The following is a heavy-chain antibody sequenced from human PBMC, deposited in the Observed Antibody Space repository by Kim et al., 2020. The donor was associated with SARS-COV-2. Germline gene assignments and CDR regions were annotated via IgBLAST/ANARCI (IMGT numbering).Heavy chain of an antibody. J-gene: IGHJ3*01. CDR2: IRSDESKR. CDR1: GFTFSPLA. Sequence: GGSLRLSCIASGFTFSPLAVHWVRQAPGKGLEWVAVIRSDESKRYYGESVKDRFSISRDNSQNTVYLQMNNLRAEDTAIYHCARNYGSGTVIGDVWGQGT. V-gene: IGHV3-33*01. D-gene: IGHD3-10*01. CDR3: ARNYGSGTVIGDV.